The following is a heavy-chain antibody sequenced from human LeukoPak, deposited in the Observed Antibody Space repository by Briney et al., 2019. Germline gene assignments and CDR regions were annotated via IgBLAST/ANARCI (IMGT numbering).Heavy chain of an antibody. CDR2: ISGSGGNT. V-gene: IGHV3-23*01. CDR1: GFTFSGYA. Sequence: GGSLRLSCADSGFTFSGYAMSWVRQAPGKGLEWVSAISGSGGNTYYADSVKGRFTISRDNSKNTLYLQMISLRAEDTAVYYCAKRRDGWFDPWGQGTLVTVSS. CDR3: AKRRDGWFDP. J-gene: IGHJ5*02. D-gene: IGHD4-17*01.